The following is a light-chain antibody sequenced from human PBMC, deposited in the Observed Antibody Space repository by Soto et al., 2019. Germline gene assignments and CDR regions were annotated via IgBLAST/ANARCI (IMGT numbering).Light chain of an antibody. J-gene: IGLJ1*01. CDR3: QSYDISLHNYV. V-gene: IGLV1-40*01. CDR2: GDN. CDR1: TSNIGAPYD. Sequence: QSVLTQPPSVSGPPGQRVSISCTGSTSNIGAPYDVHWYQHLPATAPKLLIYGDNNRPSGVPDRFSGSKSGTSASLAITRLQAEDEADYYCQSYDISLHNYVFGTGTKLTVL.